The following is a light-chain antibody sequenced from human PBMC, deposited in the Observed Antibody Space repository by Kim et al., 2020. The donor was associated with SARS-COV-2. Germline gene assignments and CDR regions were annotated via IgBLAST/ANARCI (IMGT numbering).Light chain of an antibody. J-gene: IGKJ2*01. CDR2: GAS. V-gene: IGKV3-20*01. CDR3: PQYGSSPYT. Sequence: LSPGELASLSCTASQSVSSRYLAWYQQTPGQAPRPLLYGASSRATGIPDRFSGSGSGTDFTLTIRRLEPEDFAVYYCPQYGSSPYTFGQGTKLEIK. CDR1: QSVSSRY.